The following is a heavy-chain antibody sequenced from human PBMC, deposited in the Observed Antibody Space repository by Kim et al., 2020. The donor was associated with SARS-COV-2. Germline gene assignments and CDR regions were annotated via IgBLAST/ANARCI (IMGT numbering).Heavy chain of an antibody. CDR3: ASPPGYCSSTSCSVDAFDT. V-gene: IGHV4-39*01. Sequence: SETLSLTCTVSGGSISSSSYYWGWIRQPPGKGLEWIGSIYYSGSTYYNPSLKSRVTISVDTTKNQFSLKLSSATAADTAVYSCASPPGYCSSTSCSVDAFDTWGQGTMVTVSS. J-gene: IGHJ3*02. CDR1: GGSISSSSYY. D-gene: IGHD2-2*01. CDR2: IYYSGST.